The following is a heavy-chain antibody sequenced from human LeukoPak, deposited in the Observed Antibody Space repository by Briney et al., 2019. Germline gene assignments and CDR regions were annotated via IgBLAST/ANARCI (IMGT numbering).Heavy chain of an antibody. CDR3: AKDTSGYDSFDI. V-gene: IGHV3-33*06. J-gene: IGHJ3*02. D-gene: IGHD5-12*01. CDR1: GFTFGDYA. CDR2: IWYDGSNK. Sequence: GGSLRLSCTASGFTFGDYAMSWFRQAPGKGLEWVAVIWYDGSNKYYADSVKGRFTISRDNSKNTLYLQMNSLRAEDTAVYYCAKDTSGYDSFDIWGQGTMVTVSS.